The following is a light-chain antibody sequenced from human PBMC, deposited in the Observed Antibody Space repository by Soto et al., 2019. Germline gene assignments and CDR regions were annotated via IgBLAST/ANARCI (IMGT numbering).Light chain of an antibody. CDR3: SSYAGSSNV. Sequence: QSVLTQPASVSGSPGQSMTISCTGTSSDVGGYNYVSWYQQHPGKAPKLMIYEVSNRPSGVSNRFSGSKSGNTASLTISGLQAEDEADYYCSSYAGSSNVFGTGTKLTVL. CDR1: SSDVGGYNY. J-gene: IGLJ1*01. V-gene: IGLV2-14*01. CDR2: EVS.